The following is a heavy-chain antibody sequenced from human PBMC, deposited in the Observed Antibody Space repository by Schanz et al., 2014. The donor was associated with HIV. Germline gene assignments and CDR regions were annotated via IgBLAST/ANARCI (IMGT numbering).Heavy chain of an antibody. V-gene: IGHV3-33*01. J-gene: IGHJ4*02. D-gene: IGHD3-3*01. CDR3: ARAPSDFWMAYFDY. Sequence: QVQLVESGGGVVQPGRSLRLSCAASGFTFSSYGMHWVRQAPGKGLEWGAVIWYDGTNKYYADSVKGRFTTSRDNSKNTLHLQMNSLRVEDTAVYYCARAPSDFWMAYFDYWGQGTLVTVSS. CDR1: GFTFSSYG. CDR2: IWYDGTNK.